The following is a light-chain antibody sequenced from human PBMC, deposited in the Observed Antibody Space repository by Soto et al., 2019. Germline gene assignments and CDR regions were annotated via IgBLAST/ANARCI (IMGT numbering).Light chain of an antibody. J-gene: IGLJ1*01. CDR1: SSDVGDYNY. V-gene: IGLV2-8*01. Sequence: QSVLTQPPSASGSPGQSVTISCTGTSSDVGDYNYVSWYQQHPGKAPKLMIYEVTKRPSGVPDRFSGSKSGNTASLTVSGLQAEDLSDYYCSSYAGSNNFVFGTGTKFTGL. CDR2: EVT. CDR3: SSYAGSNNFV.